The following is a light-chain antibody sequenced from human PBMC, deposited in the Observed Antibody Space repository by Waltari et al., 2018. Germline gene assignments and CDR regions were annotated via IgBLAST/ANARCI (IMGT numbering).Light chain of an antibody. V-gene: IGKV1-12*01. J-gene: IGKJ1*01. CDR2: AAS. Sequence: DIQMNPSPSSVSASVGDRVTITCRTSQGFSSWLAWYQQKPGKAPKLLIYAASTLQSGVPSRFSGSGSGTHFTLTISSLQPEDIATYYCQQAYSLPRTFGQGTTVEIK. CDR1: QGFSSW. CDR3: QQAYSLPRT.